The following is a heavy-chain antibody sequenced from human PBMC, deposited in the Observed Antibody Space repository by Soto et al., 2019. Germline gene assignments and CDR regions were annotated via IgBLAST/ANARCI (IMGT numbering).Heavy chain of an antibody. CDR1: GGSFSGYY. J-gene: IGHJ4*02. CDR3: ARSDRDYIWGSYRYTDGYFDY. Sequence: SETLSLTCAVYGGSFSGYYWSWIRQPPGKGLEWIGEINHSGSTNYNPSLKSRVTISVDTSKNQFSLKLSSVTAADTAVYYCARSDRDYIWGSYRYTDGYFDYWGQGTLVTVSS. V-gene: IGHV4-34*01. CDR2: INHSGST. D-gene: IGHD3-16*02.